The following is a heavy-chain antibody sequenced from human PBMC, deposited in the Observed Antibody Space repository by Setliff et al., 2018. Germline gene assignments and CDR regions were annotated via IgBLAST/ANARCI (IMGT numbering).Heavy chain of an antibody. CDR1: GYNFINYW. J-gene: IGHJ6*03. CDR2: IYPSDSDI. CDR3: ARHVSSSWFRYYFLYYYMDV. V-gene: IGHV5-51*01. Sequence: GESLKISCKGSGYNFINYWIGWVRQMPGKGLEWMGIIYPSDSDIRYSPSFQGQVTISADKSISTAYLQWSSLKASDTAIYYCARHVSSSWFRYYFLYYYMDVWGKGTTVTVSS. D-gene: IGHD6-13*01.